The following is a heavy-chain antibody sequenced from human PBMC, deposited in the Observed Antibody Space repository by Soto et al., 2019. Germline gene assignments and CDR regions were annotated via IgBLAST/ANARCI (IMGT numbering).Heavy chain of an antibody. CDR3: ARVWGTIAAAAPFDY. Sequence: SETLSLTCAVSGGSISSSNWWSWVRQPPGKGLEWIGYIYYSGSTNYNPSLKSRVTISVDTSKNQFSLKLSSVTAADTAVYYCARVWGTIAAAAPFDYWGQGTLVTVSS. D-gene: IGHD6-13*01. J-gene: IGHJ4*02. CDR1: GGSISSSNW. V-gene: IGHV4-4*02. CDR2: IYYSGST.